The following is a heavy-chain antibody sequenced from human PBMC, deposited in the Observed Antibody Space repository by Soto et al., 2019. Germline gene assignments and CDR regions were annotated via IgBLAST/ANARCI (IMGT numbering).Heavy chain of an antibody. CDR1: GFTFSSYA. D-gene: IGHD4-4*01. CDR3: AKGGPLMTTVTPGAFDI. V-gene: IGHV3-23*01. Sequence: GGSLRLSCAASGFTFSSYAMSWVRQAPGKGLEWVSAISGSGGSTYYADSVKGRFTISRDNSKNTLYLQMNSLRAEDTAVYYCAKGGPLMTTVTPGAFDIWGQGTTVTVSS. J-gene: IGHJ3*02. CDR2: ISGSGGST.